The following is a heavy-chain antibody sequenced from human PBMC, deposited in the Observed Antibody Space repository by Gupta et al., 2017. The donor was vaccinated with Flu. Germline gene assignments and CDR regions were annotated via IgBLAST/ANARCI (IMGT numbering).Heavy chain of an antibody. J-gene: IGHJ4*02. Sequence: EVQLVESGGGLVQPGGSLRLYCAASGFTLSDYDVSWVLQAPGKALEWVSFISRRGVPYHTDSVKGRFTSSRDNAKNSVYLQMDSLRAEDTAFYYCARGHWDSWGQGTLVTVS. V-gene: IGHV3-48*03. CDR3: ARGHWDS. CDR1: GFTLSDYD. CDR2: ISRRGVP.